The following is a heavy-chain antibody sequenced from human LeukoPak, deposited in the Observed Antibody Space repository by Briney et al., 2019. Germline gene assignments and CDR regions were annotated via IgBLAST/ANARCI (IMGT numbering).Heavy chain of an antibody. CDR3: AKAVPTARFDY. Sequence: GGSLRLSCVASGITVSSNYMSWVRQAPGKGLEWVSVIYSGGSTYYADSVKGRFTISRDNSKNTLYLQMNSLRAEDTAVYYCAKAVPTARFDYWGQGTLVTVSS. CDR1: GITVSSNY. J-gene: IGHJ4*02. D-gene: IGHD4-11*01. V-gene: IGHV3-53*01. CDR2: IYSGGST.